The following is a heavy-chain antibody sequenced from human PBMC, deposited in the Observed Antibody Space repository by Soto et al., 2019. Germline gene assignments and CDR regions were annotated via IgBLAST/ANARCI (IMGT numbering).Heavy chain of an antibody. CDR2: IYYSGST. J-gene: IGHJ4*02. CDR1: GGSISSYY. D-gene: IGHD6-19*01. Sequence: QVQLQESGPGLVKPSETLSLTCTVSGGSISSYYWSWIRQPPGKGLEWIGYIYYSGSTNYNPSLKSRVTISVDTSKNQFSLKLSSVTAADTAVYYCSRIHPTYIAVAGYFDYWVQGTLVTVSS. V-gene: IGHV4-59*01. CDR3: SRIHPTYIAVAGYFDY.